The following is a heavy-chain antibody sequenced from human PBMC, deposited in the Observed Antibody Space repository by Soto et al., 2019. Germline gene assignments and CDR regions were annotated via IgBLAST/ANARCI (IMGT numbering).Heavy chain of an antibody. CDR1: GFTFSSYA. D-gene: IGHD3-22*01. Sequence: QVQLVESGGGVVQPGRSLRRSCAASGFTFSSYAMHWVRQAPGKGLEWVAVISYDGSNKYYADSVKGRFTISRDNSKNTLYLQMNSLRAEDTAVYYCARDLRDYYYDSSGYYPDYWGQGTLVTVSS. V-gene: IGHV3-30-3*01. CDR3: ARDLRDYYYDSSGYYPDY. J-gene: IGHJ4*02. CDR2: ISYDGSNK.